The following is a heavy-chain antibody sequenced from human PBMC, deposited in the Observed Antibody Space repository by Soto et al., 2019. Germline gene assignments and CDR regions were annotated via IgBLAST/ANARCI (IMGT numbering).Heavy chain of an antibody. CDR2: INPNSGGT. Sequence: GASVKVSCKASGYTFTGYYMHWVRQAPGQGLEWMGWINPNSGGTNYAQKFQGWVTMTRDTSISTAYMELSRLRSDDTAVYYCAREQGILTCLPQNKRNNCFDPWGQGTLVTVST. CDR1: GYTFTGYY. J-gene: IGHJ5*02. V-gene: IGHV1-2*04. CDR3: AREQGILTCLPQNKRNNCFDP. D-gene: IGHD3-9*01.